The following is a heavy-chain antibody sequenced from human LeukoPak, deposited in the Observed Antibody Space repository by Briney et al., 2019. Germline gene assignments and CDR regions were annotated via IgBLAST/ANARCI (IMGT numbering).Heavy chain of an antibody. CDR2: INPNSGGT. J-gene: IGHJ4*02. V-gene: IGHV1-2*02. CDR3: ARAPALWCSTSCYWHYFDY. D-gene: IGHD2-2*01. Sequence: ASVKVSCKASGYTFTGYYMHWVRQAPGQGLEWMGWINPNSGGTNYAQKFQGRVTMTRDTSISTAYMELSRLSSDDTAVYYCARAPALWCSTSCYWHYFDYWGQGTLVTVSS. CDR1: GYTFTGYY.